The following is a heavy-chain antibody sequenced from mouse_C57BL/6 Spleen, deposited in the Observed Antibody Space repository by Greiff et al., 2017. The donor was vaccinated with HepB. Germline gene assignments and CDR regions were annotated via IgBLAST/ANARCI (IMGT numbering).Heavy chain of an antibody. D-gene: IGHD2-1*01. CDR1: GYSFTDYN. J-gene: IGHJ1*03. V-gene: IGHV1-39*01. CDR3: ARKFYYGNYANFDV. CDR2: INPNYGTT. Sequence: EVKLQESGPELVKPGASVKISCKASGYSFTDYNMNWVKQSNGKSLEWIGVINPNYGTTSYNQKFEGKATLTVDQSSSTAYMQLNSLTSEDSAVYYCARKFYYGNYANFDVWGTGTTVTVSS.